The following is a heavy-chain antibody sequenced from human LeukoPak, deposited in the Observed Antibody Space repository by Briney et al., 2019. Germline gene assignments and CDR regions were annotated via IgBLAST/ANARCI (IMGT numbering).Heavy chain of an antibody. Sequence: SETLSLTCSVSGDSISSYSWSWIRQPPGEGLEWIGYIHYSESTTYNPSLKSRVTISADPSKHQLSLSLSSVTAADTAVYYCAGGQGSGSSWAFDYWGQGTLVTVSS. CDR3: AGGQGSGSSWAFDY. D-gene: IGHD1-26*01. CDR1: GDSISSYS. CDR2: IHYSEST. J-gene: IGHJ4*02. V-gene: IGHV4-59*01.